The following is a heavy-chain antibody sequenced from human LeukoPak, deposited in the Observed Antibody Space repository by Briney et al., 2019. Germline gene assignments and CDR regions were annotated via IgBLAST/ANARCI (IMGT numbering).Heavy chain of an antibody. J-gene: IGHJ4*02. D-gene: IGHD5-24*01. Sequence: GGSLRLSCAASGFTFNEYAMSWVRHAPGKGLEWVASIHHFGISKYYADSVRGRFTISRDNSKNTLYLQMNSLRAEDTAVYYCARDSGGYNYPDYWGQGTLVTVSS. CDR1: GFTFNEYA. V-gene: IGHV3-23*01. CDR3: ARDSGGYNYPDY. CDR2: IHHFGISK.